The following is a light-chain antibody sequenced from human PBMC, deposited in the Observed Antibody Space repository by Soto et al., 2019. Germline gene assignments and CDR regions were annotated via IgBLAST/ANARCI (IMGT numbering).Light chain of an antibody. Sequence: DIQLTQSPSFLSASVGDRVTITCRASQGISSYLAWYQQKPGKAPKVLIYAASTLQSGVPSRLSGSGSGTEFTLTISSLQPEDFATYYCQQLNSPITFGQGTRLEI. CDR1: QGISSY. J-gene: IGKJ5*01. V-gene: IGKV1-9*01. CDR3: QQLNSPIT. CDR2: AAS.